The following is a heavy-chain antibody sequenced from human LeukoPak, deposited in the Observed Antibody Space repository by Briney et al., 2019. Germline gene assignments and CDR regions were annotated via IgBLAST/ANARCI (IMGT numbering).Heavy chain of an antibody. Sequence: GASVKVSCKASGYTFTSYYMHWVRQAPGQGLEWMGIINPSGGSTSYAQKFQGRVTMTRNTSISTAYMELSSLRSEDTAVYYCARPLRHFDAFDIWGQGTMVTVSS. CDR1: GYTFTSYY. CDR2: INPSGGST. V-gene: IGHV1-46*01. CDR3: ARPLRHFDAFDI. J-gene: IGHJ3*02. D-gene: IGHD4-17*01.